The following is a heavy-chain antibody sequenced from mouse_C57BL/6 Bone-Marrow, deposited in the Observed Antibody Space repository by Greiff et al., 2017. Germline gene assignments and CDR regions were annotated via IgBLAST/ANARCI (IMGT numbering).Heavy chain of an antibody. D-gene: IGHD1-1*01. Sequence: QVQLQQPGAELVMPGASVKLSCKASGYTFTSYWMHWVKQRPGQGLEWIGEIDPSDSYTNYNQKFKGKSTLTVDKSSSTAYMQLSSLTSEDSAVYYCARGSSGYYAMDYWGQGTSVTVSS. CDR2: IDPSDSYT. CDR3: ARGSSGYYAMDY. CDR1: GYTFTSYW. J-gene: IGHJ4*01. V-gene: IGHV1-69*01.